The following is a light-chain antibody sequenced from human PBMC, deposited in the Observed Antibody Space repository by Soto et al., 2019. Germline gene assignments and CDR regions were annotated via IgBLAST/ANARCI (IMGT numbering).Light chain of an antibody. J-gene: IGKJ1*01. CDR1: QRGSSSY. Sequence: ELVLTQSPGTLSLSPGESATLSCRASQRGSSSYLASYQQKPGQAPRLLIYGASSSDTGSPDKFSGSGSGADFTLTSNGRVLVGVAVYSWQRYGSAPWTFGQGTKVEIK. CDR2: GAS. CDR3: QRYGSAPWT. V-gene: IGKV3-20*01.